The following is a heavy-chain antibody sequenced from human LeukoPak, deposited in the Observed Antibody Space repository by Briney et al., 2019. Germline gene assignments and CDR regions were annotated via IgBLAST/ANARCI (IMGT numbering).Heavy chain of an antibody. CDR3: ARGDPAPFDY. V-gene: IGHV4-59*01. J-gene: IGHJ4*02. CDR1: GGSISSYY. CDR2: IYYSGST. Sequence: SETLSLTCTVSGGSISSYYWSWIRQPPGKGLEWIGYIYYSGSTNYNPSLKSRVTISVDTSKNQFSLKLSSVTAADTAVYYCARGDPAPFDYWGQGTLVTVSS.